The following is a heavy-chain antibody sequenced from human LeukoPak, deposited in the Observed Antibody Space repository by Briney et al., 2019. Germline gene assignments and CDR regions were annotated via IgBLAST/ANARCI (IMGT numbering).Heavy chain of an antibody. CDR1: GFTFSRYW. CDR3: ARGAFDHPGRDYFDY. V-gene: IGHV3-74*03. D-gene: IGHD3-9*01. J-gene: IGHJ4*02. CDR2: ISPDGSTT. Sequence: PGGSLRLSCAASGFTFSRYWMHWVRQAPGKGLMWVSRISPDGSTTLYADSVKGRFTISRDNAKNSLHLQMKGLRVEDTAVYYCARGAFDHPGRDYFDYWGQGTQVTVSS.